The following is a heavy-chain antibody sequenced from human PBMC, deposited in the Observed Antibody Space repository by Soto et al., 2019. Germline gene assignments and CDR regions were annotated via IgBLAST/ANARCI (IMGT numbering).Heavy chain of an antibody. V-gene: IGHV4-34*01. Sequence: SETLSLTCAVYGGSFSGYYWSWIRQPPGKGLEWIGEINHSGSTNYNPSLKSRVTISVDTSKNQFSLKLSSVTAADTAVYYCARGLPLCYSGYCYDAFDIWGQGTMVTVSS. D-gene: IGHD3-22*01. CDR2: INHSGST. CDR3: ARGLPLCYSGYCYDAFDI. CDR1: GGSFSGYY. J-gene: IGHJ3*02.